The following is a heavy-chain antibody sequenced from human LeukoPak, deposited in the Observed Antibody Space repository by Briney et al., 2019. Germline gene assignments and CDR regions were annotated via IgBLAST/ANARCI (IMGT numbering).Heavy chain of an antibody. CDR1: GFTVSSNY. D-gene: IGHD2-2*01. CDR2: IYSGGST. CDR3: ARGITSWRFDP. V-gene: IGHV3-53*01. Sequence: GGSLRLSCAASGFTVSSNYMSWVRQAPGKGLEWVSVIYSGGSTYYADSVKGRFTISRDNSKNTLYLQMNSLRAEDTAVYYCARGITSWRFDPWGQGTLVTVSS. J-gene: IGHJ5*02.